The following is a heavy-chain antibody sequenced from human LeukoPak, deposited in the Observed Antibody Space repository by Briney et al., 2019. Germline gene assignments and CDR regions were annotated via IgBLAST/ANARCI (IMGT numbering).Heavy chain of an antibody. CDR3: ARRSGWQLYSYYYMDV. J-gene: IGHJ6*03. Sequence: SETLSLTCAVYGGSFSGYYWSWIRQPPGKGLEWIGEINHSGSTNYNPSLKSRVTISVDTSKNQFSLKLSSVTAADTAVYYCARRSGWQLYSYYYMDVWGKGTTVTVSS. D-gene: IGHD6-19*01. V-gene: IGHV4-34*01. CDR2: INHSGST. CDR1: GGSFSGYY.